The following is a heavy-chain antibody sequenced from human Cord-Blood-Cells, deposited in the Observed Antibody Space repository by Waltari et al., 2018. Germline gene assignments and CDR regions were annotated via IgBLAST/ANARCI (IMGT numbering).Heavy chain of an antibody. Sequence: QVQLVQSGAEVKKPGASVKVSCKASGYTFTSYDINWVRQGTGQGLEWMGWMNPNSGNTGYAQKFQGRVTMTRNTSISTAYMELSSLRSEDTAVYYCARGYSYYDFWSGYYNWFDPWGQGTLVTVSS. J-gene: IGHJ5*02. CDR3: ARGYSYYDFWSGYYNWFDP. CDR2: MNPNSGNT. D-gene: IGHD3-3*01. V-gene: IGHV1-8*01. CDR1: GYTFTSYD.